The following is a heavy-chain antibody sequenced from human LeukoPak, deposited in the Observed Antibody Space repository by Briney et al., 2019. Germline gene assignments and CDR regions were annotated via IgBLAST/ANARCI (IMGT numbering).Heavy chain of an antibody. Sequence: GGSLRLSCAASGFTFSNYAMSWVRQTPGKGLEWVSTISVNGGSTYSADSAKGRFTISRDNSKNTLYLQMNSLRAEDTAIYYCAKDVRGTYAPDYWGQGTLVTVSS. J-gene: IGHJ4*02. D-gene: IGHD2-2*01. CDR2: ISVNGGST. CDR3: AKDVRGTYAPDY. V-gene: IGHV3-23*01. CDR1: GFTFSNYA.